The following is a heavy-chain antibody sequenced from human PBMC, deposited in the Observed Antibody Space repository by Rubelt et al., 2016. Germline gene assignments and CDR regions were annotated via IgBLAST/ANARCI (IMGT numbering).Heavy chain of an antibody. J-gene: IGHJ4*02. V-gene: IGHV4-34*11. D-gene: IGHD3-22*01. CDR1: GGSFSRYY. Sequence: QVQLQQWGAGLLKPSETLSLTCAVSGGSFSRYYWSWIRQPPGKGLEWIGYIYFTGSTNYNPSLKSRLTMSMAMSQSQFSLKMSAVTGADTAVYYCARDHPIVVGCFDYWGQGTLVTVSS. CDR3: ARDHPIVVGCFDY. CDR2: IYFTGST.